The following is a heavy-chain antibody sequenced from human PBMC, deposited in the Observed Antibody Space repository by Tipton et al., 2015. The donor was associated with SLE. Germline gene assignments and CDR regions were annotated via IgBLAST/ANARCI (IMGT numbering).Heavy chain of an antibody. V-gene: IGHV4-59*08. Sequence: TLSLTCTVSDDSISHYYWSWIRQSPGKGLEWIGYIFYTGRISSNPSLKSRVNIVVDTSKNQVSLKLSSVTAADTAVYYCARHVLGTHGALDYWGQGTLVTVSS. CDR1: DDSISHYY. CDR2: IFYTGRI. D-gene: IGHD4-17*01. J-gene: IGHJ4*02. CDR3: ARHVLGTHGALDY.